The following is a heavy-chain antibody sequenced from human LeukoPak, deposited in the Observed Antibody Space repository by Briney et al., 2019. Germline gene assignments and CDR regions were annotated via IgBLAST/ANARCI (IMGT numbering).Heavy chain of an antibody. V-gene: IGHV6-1*01. CDR3: ARDQGRMLGVYSSGWYFDY. Sequence: SQTLSLTCAISGDSVSSNSAAWNWIRQSPSRGLEWLGRTYYRSKWYNDYAVSVKSRITINPDTSKNQFSLQLNSVTPEDTAVYYCARDQGRMLGVYSSGWYFDYWGQGTLVTVSS. J-gene: IGHJ4*02. CDR1: GDSVSSNSAA. D-gene: IGHD6-19*01. CDR2: TYYRSKWYN.